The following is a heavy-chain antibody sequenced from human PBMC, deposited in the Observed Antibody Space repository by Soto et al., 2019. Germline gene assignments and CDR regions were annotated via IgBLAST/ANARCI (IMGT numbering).Heavy chain of an antibody. CDR2: ISYDGSNK. Sequence: GGSLRLSCAASGSTFSHYGIHWVRQAPGKGLEWLAVISYDGSNKHYADSVKGRFTVSRDNSKNTLYLQMNSLRAEDTAVYFCARYSGKYQGPIDYWGQGTLVTVSS. D-gene: IGHD1-26*01. CDR3: ARYSGKYQGPIDY. J-gene: IGHJ4*02. CDR1: GSTFSHYG. V-gene: IGHV3-30*03.